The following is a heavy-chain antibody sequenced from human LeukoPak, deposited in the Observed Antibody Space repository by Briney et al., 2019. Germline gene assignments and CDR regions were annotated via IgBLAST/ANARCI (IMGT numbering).Heavy chain of an antibody. CDR1: GGSLSRSSYY. J-gene: IGHJ4*02. Sequence: KPSETLSLTCTVSGGSLSRSSYYWGWIRPPPGKGLEWIGSIYYSGSTYYNPSLKRRVTISVDTSKNQFSLKLSSVTAADTAVYYCARLQGSSWFDYWGQGTLVTVSS. V-gene: IGHV4-39*01. CDR2: IYYSGST. CDR3: ARLQGSSWFDY. D-gene: IGHD6-13*01.